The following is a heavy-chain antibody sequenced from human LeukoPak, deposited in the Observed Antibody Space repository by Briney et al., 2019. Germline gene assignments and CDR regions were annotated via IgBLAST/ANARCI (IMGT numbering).Heavy chain of an antibody. CDR3: ARDLVEYSSPYYGMDV. CDR2: FDPEDGET. D-gene: IGHD6-6*01. CDR1: GYTLTELS. Sequence: ASVKVSCKVSGYTLTELSMHWVRQAPGKGLEWMGGFDPEDGETIYVQKFQGRVTMTEDTSTDTAYMELSSLRSEDTAVYYCARDLVEYSSPYYGMDVWGQGTTVTVSS. J-gene: IGHJ6*02. V-gene: IGHV1-24*01.